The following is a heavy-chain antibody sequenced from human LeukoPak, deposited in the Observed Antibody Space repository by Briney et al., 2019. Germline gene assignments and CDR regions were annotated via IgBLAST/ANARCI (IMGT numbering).Heavy chain of an antibody. D-gene: IGHD3-22*01. V-gene: IGHV3-21*01. CDR3: AGDYDSSGYADGTRDAFDI. Sequence: PGGSLRLSCAASGFTFSSYSMNWVRQAPGKGLEWVSSISSSSSYIYYADSVKGRFTISRDNAKNSLYLQMNSLRAEDTAVYYCAGDYDSSGYADGTRDAFDIWGQGTMVTVSS. J-gene: IGHJ3*02. CDR1: GFTFSSYS. CDR2: ISSSSSYI.